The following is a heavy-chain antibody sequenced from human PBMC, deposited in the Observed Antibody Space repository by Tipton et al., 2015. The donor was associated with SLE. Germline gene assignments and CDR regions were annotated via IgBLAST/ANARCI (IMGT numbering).Heavy chain of an antibody. J-gene: IGHJ5*02. D-gene: IGHD2-2*01. CDR3: ARGFYSTTWTGWFDP. Sequence: TLSLTCTVSGGSISSYYWSWIRQHAGKGLEWIGRIYTSGSTNYNPSLKSRVPMSVDTSNYQFSLKMTSVTAADTAVYYCARGFYSTTWTGWFDPWGQGTLVTVSS. CDR2: IYTSGST. V-gene: IGHV4-4*07. CDR1: GGSISSYY.